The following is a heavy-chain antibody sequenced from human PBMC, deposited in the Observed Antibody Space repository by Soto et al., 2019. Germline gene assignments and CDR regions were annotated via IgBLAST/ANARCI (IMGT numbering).Heavy chain of an antibody. J-gene: IGHJ4*02. CDR1: GYTFPSYY. CDR2: ISAYNGHT. Sequence: QVQLVPSGAEVKKPGASVKVSCKASGYTFPSYYISWVRPAPGQGLEWMGWISAYNGHTNYAQKLMGRVTMTTDTSTSTAYMELRSMGSDDTAVYYGARDLRPVDSWGQGTLITVSS. CDR3: ARDLRPVDS. V-gene: IGHV1-18*01.